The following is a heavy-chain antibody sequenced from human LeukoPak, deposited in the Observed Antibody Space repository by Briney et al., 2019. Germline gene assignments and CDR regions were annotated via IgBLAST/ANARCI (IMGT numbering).Heavy chain of an antibody. CDR2: ISNTGST. V-gene: IGHV4-61*09. D-gene: IGHD4-23*01. Sequence: SQTLSLTCTVSGGSITSDTYYWDWIRQPAGKGLEWIGHISNTGSTNYNPSLKSRVTISTDTSKNQFSLKLSSVTAADTALYYCARDLFVVTRRDAFNIWGQGTMVTVSS. J-gene: IGHJ3*02. CDR3: ARDLFVVTRRDAFNI. CDR1: GGSITSDTYY.